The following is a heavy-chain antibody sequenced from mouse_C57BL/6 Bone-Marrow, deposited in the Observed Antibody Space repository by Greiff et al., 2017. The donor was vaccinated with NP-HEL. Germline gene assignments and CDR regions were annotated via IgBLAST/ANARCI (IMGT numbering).Heavy chain of an antibody. CDR2: ISSGSGTI. CDR1: GFTFSDYG. V-gene: IGHV5-17*01. J-gene: IGHJ2*01. CDR3: ARLYFDN. Sequence: EVMLVESGGGLVKPGGSLKLSCAASGFTFSDYGMHWVRQAPEKGLEWVAYISSGSGTIYYADTVKGRVTFSRDNAKNTLFLQIPSLRSEDTAMYYCARLYFDNWGQGTTLTVSS.